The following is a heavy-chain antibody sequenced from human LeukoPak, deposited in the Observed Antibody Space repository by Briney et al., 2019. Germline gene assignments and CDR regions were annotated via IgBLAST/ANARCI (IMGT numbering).Heavy chain of an antibody. D-gene: IGHD3-10*01. CDR3: ARVIWFGELSYCYYGRDV. J-gene: IGHJ6*02. V-gene: IGHV4-34*01. CDR1: GGSFSGYY. Sequence: SETLSLTCAVYGGSFSGYYWSWIRQPPGKGLEWIGEINHSGSTNYNPSLKSRVTISVDTSKNQFSLKLSSVTAADTAVYYCARVIWFGELSYCYYGRDVWGQGTTVSVSS. CDR2: INHSGST.